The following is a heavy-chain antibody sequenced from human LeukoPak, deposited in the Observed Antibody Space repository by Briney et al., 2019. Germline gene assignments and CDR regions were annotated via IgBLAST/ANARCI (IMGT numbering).Heavy chain of an antibody. J-gene: IGHJ4*02. D-gene: IGHD3-9*01. CDR3: ARGRSNYDILTD. CDR2: ISSSSSYI. Sequence: GGSLRLSCAAPGFTFSSYSMNWVRQAPGKGLEWVSSISSSSSYIYYADSVKGRFTISRDNAKNSLYLQMNSLRAEDTAVYYCARGRSNYDILTDWGQGTLVTVSS. CDR1: GFTFSSYS. V-gene: IGHV3-21*01.